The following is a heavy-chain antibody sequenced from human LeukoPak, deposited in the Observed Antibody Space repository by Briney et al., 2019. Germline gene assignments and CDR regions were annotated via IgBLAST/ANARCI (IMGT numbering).Heavy chain of an antibody. D-gene: IGHD3-22*01. J-gene: IGHJ3*02. CDR1: GGSISSYY. V-gene: IGHV4-59*12. CDR2: IYYSGST. CDR3: ARDHRKGYYYDSSGPSAAFDI. Sequence: SETLSLTCIVSGGSISSYYWTWIRQPPGKGLEWIGFIYYSGSTNYNPSFKSQVTISVDASKNQFSLKLSSVTAADTAVYYCARDHRKGYYYDSSGPSAAFDIWGQGTMVTVSS.